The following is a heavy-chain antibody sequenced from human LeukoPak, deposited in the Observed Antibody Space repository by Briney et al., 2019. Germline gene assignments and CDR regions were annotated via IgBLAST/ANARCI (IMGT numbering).Heavy chain of an antibody. V-gene: IGHV3-30*18. Sequence: GGSLRLSCAASGFTFSSYGMHWVRQAPGKGLEWVAVISYDGSNKYYADSVKGRFTISRDSSKNTLYLQMNSLRAGDAAVYYCAKAPVTTCSGAYCYPFDYWSQGTLVTVSS. J-gene: IGHJ4*02. CDR3: AKAPVTTCSGAYCYPFDY. CDR2: ISYDGSNK. D-gene: IGHD2-15*01. CDR1: GFTFSSYG.